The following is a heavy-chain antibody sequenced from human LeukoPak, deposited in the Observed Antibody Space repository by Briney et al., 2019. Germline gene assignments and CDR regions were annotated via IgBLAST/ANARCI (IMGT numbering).Heavy chain of an antibody. V-gene: IGHV4-59*01. J-gene: IGHJ4*02. CDR3: ARVGYCSGGSCYQDF. CDR1: GGSISSYY. D-gene: IGHD2-15*01. Sequence: ETLSLTCTVSGGSISSYYWSWLRQPPGKGLEWIGYIYYSGSTNYNPSLKSRVTISVDSSKNQFSLKLSSVTAADTAVYYCARVGYCSGGSCYQDFWGQGTLVTVSS. CDR2: IYYSGST.